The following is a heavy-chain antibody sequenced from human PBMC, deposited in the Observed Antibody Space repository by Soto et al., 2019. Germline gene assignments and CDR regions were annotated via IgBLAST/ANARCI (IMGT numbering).Heavy chain of an antibody. Sequence: SGGSLRLSCAASGFTFSSYEMNWVRQAPGKGLEWVSYISSSGSTIYYADSVKGRFTISRDNAKNSLYLQMNSLRAEDTAVYYCARGTRGKSYYYDSSGLFDYWGQGTLVTVSS. CDR2: ISSSGSTI. D-gene: IGHD3-22*01. V-gene: IGHV3-48*03. CDR3: ARGTRGKSYYYDSSGLFDY. CDR1: GFTFSSYE. J-gene: IGHJ4*02.